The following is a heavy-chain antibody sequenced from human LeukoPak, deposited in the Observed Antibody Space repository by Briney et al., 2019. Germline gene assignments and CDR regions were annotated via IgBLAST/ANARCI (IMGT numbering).Heavy chain of an antibody. V-gene: IGHV1-46*01. D-gene: IGHD2-8*02. Sequence: ASVKVSCEASGYTFTSYYMHWVRQAPGQGLEWMGIINPSGGSTSYAQKFQGRVTMTRDMSTSTVYMELSSLRSDDTAVYYCARDTDHYFDYWGQGTLVTVSS. J-gene: IGHJ4*02. CDR3: ARDTDHYFDY. CDR1: GYTFTSYY. CDR2: INPSGGST.